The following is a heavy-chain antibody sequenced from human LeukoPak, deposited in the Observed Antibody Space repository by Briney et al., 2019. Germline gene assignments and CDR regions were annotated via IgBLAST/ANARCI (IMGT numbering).Heavy chain of an antibody. D-gene: IGHD3-22*01. V-gene: IGHV1-18*01. CDR2: ISAYNGNT. CDR1: GYTFTSYG. CDR3: ASLKNYYDSSGYLVTDAFDI. J-gene: IGHJ3*02. Sequence: GASVKVSCKASGYTFTSYGISWVRQAPGQGLEWMGWISAYNGNTNYAQKLQGRVTITTDTSTSTAYMELRSLKSDGTAVYYCASLKNYYDSSGYLVTDAFDICGQGTMVTVSS.